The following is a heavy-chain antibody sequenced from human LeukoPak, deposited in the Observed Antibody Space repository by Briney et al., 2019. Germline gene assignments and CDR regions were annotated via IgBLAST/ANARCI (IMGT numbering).Heavy chain of an antibody. CDR2: IYYSGST. Sequence: KSSETLSLTCTVSGGSISSSSYYWGWIRQPPGKGLEWIGSIYYSGSTCYNPSLKSRVTISVDTSKNQFSLKLSSVTAADTAVYYCASAAGWRDYYFDYWGQGTLVTVSS. V-gene: IGHV4-39*01. D-gene: IGHD6-19*01. CDR1: GGSISSSSYY. J-gene: IGHJ4*02. CDR3: ASAAGWRDYYFDY.